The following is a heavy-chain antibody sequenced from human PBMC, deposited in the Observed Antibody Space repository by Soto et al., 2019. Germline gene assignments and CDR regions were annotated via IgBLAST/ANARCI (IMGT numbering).Heavy chain of an antibody. J-gene: IGHJ4*02. D-gene: IGHD2-15*01. CDR2: ITGSGEST. Sequence: EVQLLESGGDLVQPGGSLRLSCAASGFTFSRYGMSWVRQAPGKGLAWVSGITGSGESTYYGDSVKGRFTISRDNSKNTLYLQMNSLGAEDTAVYYCAKCSANSCYSPFGYLGQGTLVTVSP. CDR1: GFTFSRYG. CDR3: AKCSANSCYSPFGY. V-gene: IGHV3-23*01.